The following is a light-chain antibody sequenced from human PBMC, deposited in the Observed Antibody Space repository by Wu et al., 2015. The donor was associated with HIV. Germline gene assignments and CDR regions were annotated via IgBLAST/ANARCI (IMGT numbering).Light chain of an antibody. CDR3: QQYNNWPRT. CDR2: GAS. Sequence: EIVLTQSPGTLSLSPGERATLSCRASQSVSSNLAWFQQNPGQAPRLLVYGASTTATDIPARFSGSGSGTEFTLTINSMQSEDFAVYYCQQYNNWPRTFGQGTKVEIK. CDR1: QSVSSN. V-gene: IGKV3-15*01. J-gene: IGKJ1*01.